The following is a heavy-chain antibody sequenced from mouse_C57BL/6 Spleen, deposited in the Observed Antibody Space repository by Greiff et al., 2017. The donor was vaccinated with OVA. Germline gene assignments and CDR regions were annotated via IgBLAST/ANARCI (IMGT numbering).Heavy chain of an antibody. J-gene: IGHJ2*01. V-gene: IGHV1-82*01. CDR2: IYPGDGDT. CDR3: ARDTTVVASDY. Sequence: VQLQQSGPELVKPGASVKISCKASGYAFSSSWMNWVKQRPGQGLEWIGRIYPGDGDTNYNGKFKGKATLTADKSSSTAYMQLSSLTSEDSAVYFCARDTTVVASDYWGQGTTLTVSS. CDR1: GYAFSSSW. D-gene: IGHD1-1*01.